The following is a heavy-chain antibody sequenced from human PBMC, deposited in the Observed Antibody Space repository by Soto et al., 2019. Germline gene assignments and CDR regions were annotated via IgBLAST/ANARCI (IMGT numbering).Heavy chain of an antibody. J-gene: IGHJ6*02. CDR3: ARDRVSDSSGYYLSFYYGMDV. V-gene: IGHV4-30-4*01. CDR2: IYYSGST. CDR1: GGSIRSGDYY. D-gene: IGHD3-22*01. Sequence: SETLSLTCTVSGGSIRSGDYYWSWIRQPPGKGLEWIGYIYYSGSTYYNPSLKSRVTISVDTSKNQFSLKLSSVTAADTAVYYCARDRVSDSSGYYLSFYYGMDVWGQGTTVTVSS.